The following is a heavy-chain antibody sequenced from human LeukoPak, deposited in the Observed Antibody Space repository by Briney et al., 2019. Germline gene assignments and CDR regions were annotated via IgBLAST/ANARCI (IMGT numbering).Heavy chain of an antibody. Sequence: PGGSLRLSCAASGFTFSTYPLNWVRQAPGKGLEWVSAISGSGGGTYYADSVKGRFTISRDNSKNTVYLQMNSLRADDTAVYYCAKESGDSSGYYSDYWGQGMLVTVSP. CDR2: ISGSGGGT. CDR3: AKESGDSSGYYSDY. J-gene: IGHJ4*02. CDR1: GFTFSTYP. D-gene: IGHD3-22*01. V-gene: IGHV3-23*01.